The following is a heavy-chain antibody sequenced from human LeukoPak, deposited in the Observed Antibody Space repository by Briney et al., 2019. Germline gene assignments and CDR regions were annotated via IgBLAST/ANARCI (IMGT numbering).Heavy chain of an antibody. CDR1: GFTFRSYA. CDR3: AGFSGYNSN. Sequence: GGSLRLSCAASGFTFRSYAMHWVRQAPGKGLEYVSAISSNGGSTYYANSVKGRFTISRDTSKNTLYPQMGSLRAEDMAVYYCAGFSGYNSNWGQGTLVTVSS. CDR2: ISSNGGST. D-gene: IGHD6-13*01. V-gene: IGHV3-64*01. J-gene: IGHJ4*02.